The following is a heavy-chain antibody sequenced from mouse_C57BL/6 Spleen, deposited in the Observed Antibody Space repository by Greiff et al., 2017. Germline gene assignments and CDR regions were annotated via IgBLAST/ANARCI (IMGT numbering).Heavy chain of an antibody. V-gene: IGHV1-82*01. CDR2: IYPGDGDT. Sequence: QVQLQQSGPELVKPGASVKISCKASGYAFSSSWMNWVKQRPGKGLEWIGRIYPGDGDTNYNGKFKGKATLTADESSSTAYMQLSSLTSEDSAVYFCARGVFAYWGQGTLVTVSA. CDR1: GYAFSSSW. CDR3: ARGVFAY. J-gene: IGHJ3*01.